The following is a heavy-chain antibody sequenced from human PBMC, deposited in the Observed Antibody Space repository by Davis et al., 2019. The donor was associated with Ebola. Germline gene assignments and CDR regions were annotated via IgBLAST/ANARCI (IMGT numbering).Heavy chain of an antibody. CDR3: ARSWEYSSSSFLYYYYYGMDV. D-gene: IGHD6-6*01. CDR2: ISAYNGNT. CDR1: GYTFTSYG. Sequence: AASVKVSCKASGYTFTSYGISWVRQAPGQGLEWMGWISAYNGNTNYAQKFQGRVTMTRNTSISTAYMELSSLRSEDTAVYYCARSWEYSSSSFLYYYYYGMDVWGQGTTVTVSS. V-gene: IGHV1-18*01. J-gene: IGHJ6*02.